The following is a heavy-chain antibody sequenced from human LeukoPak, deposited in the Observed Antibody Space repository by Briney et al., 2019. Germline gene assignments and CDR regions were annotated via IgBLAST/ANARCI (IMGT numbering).Heavy chain of an antibody. Sequence: PGGSLRLSCAVSGFTFTNYAMSWVRQAPGKGLDWVSAISSSGDSTYYSDSVKGRFTISRDNSKNTLYMQMNSLRAEDTAVYYCAKVINSGYYYYFDYWGQGTLVTVSS. J-gene: IGHJ4*02. CDR3: AKVINSGYYYYFDY. V-gene: IGHV3-23*01. CDR1: GFTFTNYA. D-gene: IGHD3-22*01. CDR2: ISSSGDST.